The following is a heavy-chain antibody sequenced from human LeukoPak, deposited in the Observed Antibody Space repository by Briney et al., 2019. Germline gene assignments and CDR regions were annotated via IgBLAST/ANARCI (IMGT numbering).Heavy chain of an antibody. CDR3: VRSLQKFGTRDY. V-gene: IGHV3-7*01. CDR2: INQDGSET. J-gene: IGHJ4*02. D-gene: IGHD3-10*01. CDR1: EFIFGAYW. Sequence: PGGSPTLSCAGSEFIFGAYWMTWVRQAPGKGLEWVAHINQDGSETHYMDSVKGRFTISRDNAKKSVFLQMNSLTAEDTALYYCVRSLQKFGTRDYWGQGTLVTVSS.